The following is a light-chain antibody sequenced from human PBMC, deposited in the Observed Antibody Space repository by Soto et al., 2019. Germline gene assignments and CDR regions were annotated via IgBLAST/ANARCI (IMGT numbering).Light chain of an antibody. V-gene: IGKV3-15*01. J-gene: IGKJ1*01. CDR3: QQYNNWPRT. CDR2: GAF. Sequence: EVVMTQSPVTLSVSPGESATLSCRASQDVSTKLAWYQQQPGQAPRLLIYGAFFRATGIPAKFTGSGSGTEFTLTFTSLQSEDFAVYYCQQYNNWPRTFGLGTEVEMK. CDR1: QDVSTK.